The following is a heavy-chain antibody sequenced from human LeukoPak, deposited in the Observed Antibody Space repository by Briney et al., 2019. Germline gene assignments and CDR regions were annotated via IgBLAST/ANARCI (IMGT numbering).Heavy chain of an antibody. CDR1: GFTFSSYW. D-gene: IGHD3-22*01. CDR3: ARRGYDSSGFKNWFDP. V-gene: IGHV3-7*01. J-gene: IGHJ5*02. CDR2: IKQDGSEK. Sequence: PGGSLRPSCAASGFTFSSYWMSWVRQAPGKGLEWVANIKQDGSEKYYVDSVKGRFTISRDNAKNSLYLQMNSLRAEDTAVYYCARRGYDSSGFKNWFDPWGQGTLVTVSS.